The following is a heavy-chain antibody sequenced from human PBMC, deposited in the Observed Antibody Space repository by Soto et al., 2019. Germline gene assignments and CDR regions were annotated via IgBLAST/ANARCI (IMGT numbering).Heavy chain of an antibody. V-gene: IGHV4-59*01. Sequence: PSETLSLTCTVSGGSIGGYYWNWIRQPPGKGLEWIGYIYSTGSTNYNPSLKSLVTISVDTSKKQLSLKLSSWTLAERAVYYCARAGDDSWSDSPSWFGPWGQGTLVTVSS. D-gene: IGHD3-3*01. CDR3: ARAGDDSWSDSPSWFGP. CDR2: IYSTGST. CDR1: GGSIGGYY. J-gene: IGHJ5*02.